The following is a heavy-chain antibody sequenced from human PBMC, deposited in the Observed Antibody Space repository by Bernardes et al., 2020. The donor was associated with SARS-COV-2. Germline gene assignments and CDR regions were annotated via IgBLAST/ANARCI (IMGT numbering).Heavy chain of an antibody. V-gene: IGHV1-18*01. CDR3: ARVKYGFGITMVRALLDGMDV. CDR1: GYTFTSYG. D-gene: IGHD3-10*01. J-gene: IGHJ6*02. Sequence: ASVKVSCKASGYTFTSYGISWVRQAPGQGLEWMGWISAYNGNTNYAQKLQGRVTMTTDTSTSTAYMELRSLRSDDTAVYYCARVKYGFGITMVRALLDGMDVWSQGTTVTVSS. CDR2: ISAYNGNT.